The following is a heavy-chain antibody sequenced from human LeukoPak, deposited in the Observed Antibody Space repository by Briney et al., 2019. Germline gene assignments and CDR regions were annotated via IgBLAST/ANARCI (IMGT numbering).Heavy chain of an antibody. CDR3: ARAKSRDWFDP. CDR1: GGSISSGGFY. CDR2: IYYSGST. V-gene: IGHV4-31*03. J-gene: IGHJ5*02. Sequence: SQTLSLTCTVSGGSISSGGFYWTWIRQHPGKGLEWIGYIYYSGSTYYNPSLKSRVTISVDTSKNQFSLKLSSVTAADTAVYYCARAKSRDWFDPWGQGTLVTVSS.